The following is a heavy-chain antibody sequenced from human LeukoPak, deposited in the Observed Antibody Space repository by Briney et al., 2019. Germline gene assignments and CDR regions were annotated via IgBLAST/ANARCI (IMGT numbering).Heavy chain of an antibody. D-gene: IGHD6-13*01. Sequence: ASVKVSCKASGYTFTGYYMHWVRQAPGQGLEGMGRINPNSGGTNYPQTFQGRVTMTRDTSISTAYMELSRMRSDDPAGYYCASDDRTIAAAGTPDYGGQGTLVTVSS. V-gene: IGHV1-2*06. J-gene: IGHJ4*02. CDR3: ASDDRTIAAAGTPDY. CDR1: GYTFTGYY. CDR2: INPNSGGT.